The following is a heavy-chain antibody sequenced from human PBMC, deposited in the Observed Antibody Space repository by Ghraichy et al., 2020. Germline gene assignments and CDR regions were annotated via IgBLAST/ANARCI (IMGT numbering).Heavy chain of an antibody. V-gene: IGHV1-69*13. CDR3: ARDRFARQLRDTNFDALDI. D-gene: IGHD4-11*01. J-gene: IGHJ3*02. CDR1: GGTFSHYA. Sequence: SVKVSCKMSGGTFSHYAVNWVRLAPGQGLEWMGGTIPIFDTTKYAQKFQARITITADDTSNTAYLEISNLRSEDTAIYYCARDRFARQLRDTNFDALDIWGQGTVVTVSS. CDR2: TIPIFDTT.